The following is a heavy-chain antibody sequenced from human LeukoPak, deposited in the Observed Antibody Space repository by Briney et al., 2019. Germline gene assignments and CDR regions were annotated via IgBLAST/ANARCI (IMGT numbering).Heavy chain of an antibody. CDR2: ISGSGGSK. V-gene: IGHV3-23*01. J-gene: IGHJ6*02. CDR3: AKLTSASGAYGVDV. D-gene: IGHD3-10*01. Sequence: GGSLRLSCAASGFSFSSYAMNWVRQAPGKGLEWVSTISGSGGSKHYADSVEGRFTISRDNSKNTVYLQMNSLRAEDTAIYYCAKLTSASGAYGVDVWGQGTTVTVSS. CDR1: GFSFSSYA.